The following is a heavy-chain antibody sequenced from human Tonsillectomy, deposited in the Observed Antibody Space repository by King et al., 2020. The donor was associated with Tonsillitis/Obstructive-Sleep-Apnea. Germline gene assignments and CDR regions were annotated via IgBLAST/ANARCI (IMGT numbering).Heavy chain of an antibody. CDR3: ASGGYYYYMDV. J-gene: IGHJ6*03. CDR2: IYYSGST. V-gene: IGHV4-59*01. D-gene: IGHD3-16*01. Sequence: QLQESGPGLVKPSETLSLTCTVSGGSISSYYWSWIRQPPGKGLEWIGYIYYSGSTNYNPSLKSRVTISVDTSKNQFSLKLSSVTAADTAVYYCASGGYYYYMDVWGKGTTVTASS. CDR1: GGSISSYY.